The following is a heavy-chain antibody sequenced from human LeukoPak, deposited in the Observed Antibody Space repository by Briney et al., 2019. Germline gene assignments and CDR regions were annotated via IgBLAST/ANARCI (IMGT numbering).Heavy chain of an antibody. Sequence: GGSLRLSCAASGFTFSSYAMHWVRQAPGKGLEYVSAISSNGGSTYYANSVKGRFTISRDNSKNTLYLQMGSLRAEDMAVYYCARDNRGHGSGTFDYWGQETLVTVSS. CDR1: GFTFSSYA. V-gene: IGHV3-64*01. CDR2: ISSNGGST. J-gene: IGHJ4*02. CDR3: ARDNRGHGSGTFDY. D-gene: IGHD3-10*01.